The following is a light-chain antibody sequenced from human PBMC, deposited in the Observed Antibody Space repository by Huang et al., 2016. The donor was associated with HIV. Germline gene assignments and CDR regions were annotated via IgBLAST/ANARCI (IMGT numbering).Light chain of an antibody. CDR2: GAS. J-gene: IGKJ1*01. CDR3: QQYGSSPPFT. V-gene: IGKV3-20*01. Sequence: EIVLTQSPGPLSLSPGERATLSCKASQSVTSSYLAWYQQKPGQAPRLLIYGASSRATSIPDRFSGSGSGTDFTLTISRLEPEDFAVYYCQQYGSSPPFTFGQGTKVEIK. CDR1: QSVTSSY.